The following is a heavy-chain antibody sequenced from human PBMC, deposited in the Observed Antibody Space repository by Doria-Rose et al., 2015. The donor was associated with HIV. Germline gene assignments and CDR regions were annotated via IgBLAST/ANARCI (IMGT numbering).Heavy chain of an antibody. J-gene: IGHJ5*02. CDR1: GYAFTSYY. V-gene: IGHV1-46*01. Sequence: QVQLVQSGAEVKKPGASVKVPCKAPGYAFTSYYMYWMRQAPGQGLEWMGMINPSGGSTSYAQKFQGRVTMTRDTSTSTVYMELSSLRSEDTAVYYCARGAQHSGTYFSWGQGTLVTVSS. D-gene: IGHD1-26*01. CDR2: INPSGGST. CDR3: ARGAQHSGTYFS.